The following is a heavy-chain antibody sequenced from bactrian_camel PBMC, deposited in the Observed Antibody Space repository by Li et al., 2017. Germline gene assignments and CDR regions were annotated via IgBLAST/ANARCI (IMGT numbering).Heavy chain of an antibody. V-gene: IGHV3S1*01. J-gene: IGHJ4*01. CDR1: GFTFSGYW. CDR3: ASDGGTWTANY. Sequence: VQLVESGGDLVHPGGSLTLSCTASGFTFSGYWFYWVRQAPGKGLEWVSSIHSGAGSTCYADSVKGRFSISRDAAKNTLYLQMNSLKTEDTAVYFCASDGGTWTANYWGQGTQVTVS. CDR2: IHSGAGST. D-gene: IGHD6*01.